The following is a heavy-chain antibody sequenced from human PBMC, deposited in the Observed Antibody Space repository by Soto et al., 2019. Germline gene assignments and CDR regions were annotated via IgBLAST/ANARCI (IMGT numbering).Heavy chain of an antibody. CDR3: AKDLYGDYVGDY. CDR2: ISATDGST. V-gene: IGHV3-23*01. CDR1: GFTFRIYA. Sequence: GGSLRLSYAASGFTFRIYAMSWVRQAPGKGLEWVSTISATDGSTYYADSVKGRFTISRDNSKNTLYLQMNSLRAEDTAVYYCAKDLYGDYVGDYWGQGSLVTVSS. J-gene: IGHJ4*02. D-gene: IGHD4-17*01.